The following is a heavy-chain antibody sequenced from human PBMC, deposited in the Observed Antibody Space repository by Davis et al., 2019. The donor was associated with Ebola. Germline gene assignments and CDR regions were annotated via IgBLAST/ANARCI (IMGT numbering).Heavy chain of an antibody. D-gene: IGHD1-1*01. Sequence: GESLKISCVGPGFTFNTAWMSWVRQAPGKGLEWVGRIKSKVESGTRDFAAPVKGRFTISRDDSKNTVYLQMNSLKTEDTAVYYCTTGTGRTDFDYWGQGTLVTVSS. CDR3: TTGTGRTDFDY. CDR1: GFTFNTAW. J-gene: IGHJ4*02. V-gene: IGHV3-15*01. CDR2: IKSKVESGTR.